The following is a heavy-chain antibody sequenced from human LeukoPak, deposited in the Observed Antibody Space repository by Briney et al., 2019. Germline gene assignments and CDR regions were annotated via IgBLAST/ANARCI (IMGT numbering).Heavy chain of an antibody. Sequence: PGGSLRLSCAASGFTFSSYAMSWVRQAPGKGLEWVSAISGSGGSTYYADSVKGRFTISRDNSKNTLYLQMNSLRAEDTAVYYCARRGVSIAARQPTPENYYYYMDVWGKGTTVTVSS. CDR1: GFTFSSYA. J-gene: IGHJ6*03. CDR2: ISGSGGST. CDR3: ARRGVSIAARQPTPENYYYYMDV. D-gene: IGHD6-6*01. V-gene: IGHV3-23*01.